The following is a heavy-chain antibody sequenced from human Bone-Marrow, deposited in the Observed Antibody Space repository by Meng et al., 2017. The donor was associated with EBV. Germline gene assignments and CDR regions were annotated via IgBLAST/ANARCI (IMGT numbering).Heavy chain of an antibody. CDR3: ARDQVVPAAMHY. CDR2: ISAYNGNT. CDR1: GYSFSNYG. Sequence: VQLVQSGAEVKKPGASVKVSCKASGYSFSNYGIGWVRQAPGQALESMGWISAYNGNTNYAQKFQGRLTMTTDTSTSTAYMELRSLRSDDTAFYYCARDQVVPAAMHYWGQGTLVTVSS. J-gene: IGHJ4*02. V-gene: IGHV1-18*01. D-gene: IGHD2-2*01.